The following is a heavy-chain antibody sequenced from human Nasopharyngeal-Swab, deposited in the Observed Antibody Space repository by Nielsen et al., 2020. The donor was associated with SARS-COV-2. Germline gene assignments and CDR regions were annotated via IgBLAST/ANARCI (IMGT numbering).Heavy chain of an antibody. D-gene: IGHD3-22*01. J-gene: IGHJ5*02. Sequence: VRQMPGKGLGWMGRIDPSDSYTNYSPSFQGHVTISADKSISTAYLQWISLKASDTAMYYCARQFRGYYDSSGSLSWFDPWGQGTLVTVSS. V-gene: IGHV5-10-1*01. CDR2: IDPSDSYT. CDR3: ARQFRGYYDSSGSLSWFDP.